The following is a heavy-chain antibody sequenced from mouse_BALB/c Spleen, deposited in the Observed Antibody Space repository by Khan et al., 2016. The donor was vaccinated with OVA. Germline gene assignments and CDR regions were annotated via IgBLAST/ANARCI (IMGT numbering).Heavy chain of an antibody. CDR2: INNYTGEP. Sequence: QIQLVQSGPELKKPEETIKISCKASGYTFTNNGVNWVKQAPGKGLKWMGWINNYTGEPTYADDFQGRFAFSLEISASTAYLHFNNLKNEDTATYYCARSMPHYCGSRYFDYWGQGTTLTVSS. CDR3: ARSMPHYCGSRYFDY. CDR1: GYTFTNNG. D-gene: IGHD1-1*01. V-gene: IGHV9-3-1*01. J-gene: IGHJ2*01.